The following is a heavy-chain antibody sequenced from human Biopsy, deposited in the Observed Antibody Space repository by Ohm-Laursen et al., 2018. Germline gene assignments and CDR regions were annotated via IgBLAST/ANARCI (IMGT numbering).Heavy chain of an antibody. CDR2: IYYSGGT. J-gene: IGHJ4*02. Sequence: SETLSLTCAVSGYSISSGYYWGWIRQPPGKGLEWIGYIYYSGGTNYNPSLKSRVTISVDRSKNHFSLELSSVTAADTAVYYCARVGVGAPSIDYFDSWGQGALVTVSS. V-gene: IGHV4-61*03. CDR3: ARVGVGAPSIDYFDS. D-gene: IGHD1-26*01. CDR1: GYSISSGYY.